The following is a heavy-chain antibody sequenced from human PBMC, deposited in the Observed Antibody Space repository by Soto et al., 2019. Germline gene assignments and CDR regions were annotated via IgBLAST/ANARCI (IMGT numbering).Heavy chain of an antibody. CDR3: ARGQFPQKGEMAKMDY. Sequence: QVQLGQSGAEVKKPGSSVKVSCKASGGTFSSYAISWMRQAPGQGLEWMGGIIPIFGTANYAQTFQGRVTITADDSTSTAYMELSSLRSADTAVYYCARGQFPQKGEMAKMDYWGQGTLVTVSS. D-gene: IGHD5-12*01. J-gene: IGHJ4*02. CDR2: IIPIFGTA. CDR1: GGTFSSYA. V-gene: IGHV1-69*12.